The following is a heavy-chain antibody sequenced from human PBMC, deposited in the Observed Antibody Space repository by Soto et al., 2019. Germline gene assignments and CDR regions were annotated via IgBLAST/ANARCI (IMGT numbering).Heavy chain of an antibody. V-gene: IGHV3-30*03. Sequence: QVQLVESGGGVVQPGRSLRLSCAASGFIFSFYGMHWVRQAPGKGLEWVAGISYDGSRTYYADSVKGRFTISRDNSENPVYLQMTSLRAEDTAVYYCARAVGMATQPGACFDSWGQGTLVTVSS. CDR3: ARAVGMATQPGACFDS. D-gene: IGHD5-12*01. J-gene: IGHJ4*02. CDR2: ISYDGSRT. CDR1: GFIFSFYG.